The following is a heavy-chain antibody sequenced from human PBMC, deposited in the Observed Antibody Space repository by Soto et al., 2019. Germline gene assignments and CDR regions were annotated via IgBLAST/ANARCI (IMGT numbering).Heavy chain of an antibody. D-gene: IGHD6-19*01. Sequence: HPGGSLRLSCAASGFTFSSYAMSWVRQAPGKGLEWVSAISGSGGSTYYADSVKGRFTISRDNSKNTLYLQMNSLRAEDTAVYYCAKDLEDLFPWLVLYYGFDYWGQGTLVTVSS. V-gene: IGHV3-23*01. CDR2: ISGSGGST. J-gene: IGHJ4*02. CDR1: GFTFSSYA. CDR3: AKDLEDLFPWLVLYYGFDY.